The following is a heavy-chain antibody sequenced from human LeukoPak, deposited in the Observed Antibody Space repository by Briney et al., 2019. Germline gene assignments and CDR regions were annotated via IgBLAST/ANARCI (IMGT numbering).Heavy chain of an antibody. V-gene: IGHV5-51*01. CDR3: ARLSGVGATPFDF. CDR2: TYPRGSGT. Sequence: PGLCLTISCKAPGYRVHIYSIGCLRHLPGKRLYRMGITYPRGSGTRYSPSLQGQLRIPADRSISPAHLQWSSLKASDTAMHFRARLSGVGATPFDFWHQGTLVTVFS. D-gene: IGHD1-26*01. J-gene: IGHJ4*02. CDR1: GYRVHIYS.